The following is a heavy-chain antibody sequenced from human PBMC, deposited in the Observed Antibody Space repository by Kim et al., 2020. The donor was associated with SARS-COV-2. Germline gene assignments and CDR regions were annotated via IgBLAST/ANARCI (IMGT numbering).Heavy chain of an antibody. D-gene: IGHD3-22*01. V-gene: IGHV4-38-2*02. CDR1: GYSISSGYY. Sequence: SETLSLTCTVSGYSISSGYYWGWIRQPPGKGLEWIGSIYHSGSTYYNPSLKSRVTISVDTSKNQFSLKLSSVTAADTAVYYCARGHYDSSGYYYDASRYGMDVWGQGTTVTVSS. CDR3: ARGHYDSSGYYYDASRYGMDV. J-gene: IGHJ6*02. CDR2: IYHSGST.